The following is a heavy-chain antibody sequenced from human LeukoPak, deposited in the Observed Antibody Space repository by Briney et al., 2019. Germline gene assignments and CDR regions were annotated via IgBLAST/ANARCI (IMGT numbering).Heavy chain of an antibody. J-gene: IGHJ4*02. CDR2: IETDGSST. D-gene: IGHD3-10*01. Sequence: AGGSLRLSCAASGFTFSSYWMHWVRHAPGKGLMWVSRIETDGSSTTYADSVKGRFTISRDNAKNTLYLQMNSLRAEDTAVYYCARVSAYYYGSGSTPYYFDYWGQGTLVTVSS. V-gene: IGHV3-74*01. CDR3: ARVSAYYYGSGSTPYYFDY. CDR1: GFTFSSYW.